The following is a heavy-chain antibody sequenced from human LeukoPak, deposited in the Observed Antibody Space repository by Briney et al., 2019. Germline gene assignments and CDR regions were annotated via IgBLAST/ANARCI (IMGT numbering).Heavy chain of an antibody. CDR1: GFTYSSYA. D-gene: IGHD3-22*01. J-gene: IGHJ4*02. Sequence: PGGSLRLSCSAPGFTYSSYAMSWVRQAPGKGLQWVSAISGSGGNTYYADSVKGRFTISKDNSKNTLYLQMNSLRAEDTAVYYCAKDGRAVYYYDGSGYSPFDYWGQGTLVTVSS. CDR3: AKDGRAVYYYDGSGYSPFDY. V-gene: IGHV3-23*01. CDR2: ISGSGGNT.